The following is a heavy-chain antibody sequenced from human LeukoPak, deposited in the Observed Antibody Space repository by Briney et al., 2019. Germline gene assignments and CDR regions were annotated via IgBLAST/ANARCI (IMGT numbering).Heavy chain of an antibody. CDR3: ARVERDRLRPSYFDL. CDR2: IYTSGST. V-gene: IGHV4-4*07. D-gene: IGHD4-17*01. Sequence: SETLSLTCTVSVDSISSYYWSWIRQPAGKGLEWIGRIYTSGSTYYNPSLKSRVTLSVDTSKNQFSLKLSSVTAADTAVYYCARVERDRLRPSYFDLWGRGTLVTVSS. CDR1: VDSISSYY. J-gene: IGHJ2*01.